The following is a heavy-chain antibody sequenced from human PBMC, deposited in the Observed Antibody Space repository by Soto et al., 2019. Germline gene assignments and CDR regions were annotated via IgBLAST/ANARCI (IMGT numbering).Heavy chain of an antibody. D-gene: IGHD1-20*01. J-gene: IGHJ6*02. CDR1: GVTFSSYA. CDR3: ASQMGVTGIYEHYYGMDV. CDR2: IIPIFGTA. Sequence: QVQLVQSGAEVKKPGSSVKVSCKASGVTFSSYAISWVRQAPGQGLEWMGGIIPIFGTANYAQKFQGRVTITADESTSTAYMELSSLRSEDTAVYYCASQMGVTGIYEHYYGMDVWGQGTTVTVSS. V-gene: IGHV1-69*12.